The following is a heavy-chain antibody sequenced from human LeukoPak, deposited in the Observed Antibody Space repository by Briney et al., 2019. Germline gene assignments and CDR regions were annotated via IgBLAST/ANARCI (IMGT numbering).Heavy chain of an antibody. CDR3: ARNYYDTAGHFGY. Sequence: GASVKISCKASGYTFSSYYFHWVRQAPGQGLEWMGLINPSGGATSFAQKFRGRVTMTRVMSTGTVFMELSSLRSDDTAVYFCARNYYDTAGHFGYWGQGTLVTVSS. CDR1: GYTFSSYY. V-gene: IGHV1-46*01. CDR2: INPSGGAT. J-gene: IGHJ4*02. D-gene: IGHD3-22*01.